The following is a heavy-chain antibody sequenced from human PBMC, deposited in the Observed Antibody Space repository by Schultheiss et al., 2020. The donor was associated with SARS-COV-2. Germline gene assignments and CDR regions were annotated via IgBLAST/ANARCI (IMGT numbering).Heavy chain of an antibody. V-gene: IGHV3-30*03. CDR3: ARDGRKIYGGNPGWFDP. J-gene: IGHJ5*02. CDR2: ISYDGSNK. Sequence: GGSLRLSCAASGFTFSSYGMHWVRQAPGKGLEWVAVISYDGSNKYYADSVKGRFTISRDNSKNTLYLQMNSLRAEDTAVYYCARDGRKIYGGNPGWFDPWGQGTLVTVSS. CDR1: GFTFSSYG. D-gene: IGHD4-23*01.